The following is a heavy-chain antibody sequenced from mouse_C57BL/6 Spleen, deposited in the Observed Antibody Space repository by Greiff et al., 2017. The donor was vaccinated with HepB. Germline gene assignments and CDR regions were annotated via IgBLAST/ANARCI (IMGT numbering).Heavy chain of an antibody. D-gene: IGHD2-14*01. CDR3: AREGVPGAMDY. CDR2: IYPGSGNT. CDR1: GYTFTDYY. V-gene: IGHV1-76*01. J-gene: IGHJ4*01. Sequence: QVQLQQSGAELVRPGASVKLSCKASGYTFTDYYINWVKQRPGQGLEWIARIYPGSGNTYYNEKFKGKATLTAEKSSSTAYMQLSSLTSEDSAVYFCAREGVPGAMDYWGQGTSVTVSS.